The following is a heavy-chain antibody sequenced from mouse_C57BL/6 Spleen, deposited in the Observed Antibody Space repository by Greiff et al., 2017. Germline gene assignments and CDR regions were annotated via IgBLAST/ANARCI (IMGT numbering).Heavy chain of an antibody. CDR3: ARGGPNWDGGYFDV. CDR1: GFTFSDFY. Sequence: EVKVVESGGGLVQSGRSLRLSCATSGFTFSDFYMEWVRQATGKGLEWIAASRNKANDYTTEYSASVKGRFIASRDTYQSILYLPMTALRADDTAIYYCARGGPNWDGGYFDVWGTGTTVTVSS. CDR2: SRNKANDYTT. D-gene: IGHD4-1*02. V-gene: IGHV7-1*01. J-gene: IGHJ1*03.